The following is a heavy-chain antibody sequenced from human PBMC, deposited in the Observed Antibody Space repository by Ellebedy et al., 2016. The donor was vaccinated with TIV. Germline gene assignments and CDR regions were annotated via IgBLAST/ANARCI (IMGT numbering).Heavy chain of an antibody. Sequence: ASVKVSCKASGYPFTKYYFHWIRQAPGQGLEWMGVLDARVGSTTYAETLQGRITMTRDTSTRTAYMELSSLRSDDTAVDYCASVPSAGADFWGQGTLVTVSS. D-gene: IGHD4-17*01. CDR2: LDARVGST. CDR3: ASVPSAGADF. V-gene: IGHV1-46*01. CDR1: GYPFTKYY. J-gene: IGHJ4*02.